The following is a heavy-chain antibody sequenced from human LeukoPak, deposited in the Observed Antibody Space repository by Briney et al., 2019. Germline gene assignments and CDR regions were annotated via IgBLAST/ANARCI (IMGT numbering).Heavy chain of an antibody. Sequence: SETLSLTCAVYGGSVSGYYWSWIRQPPGKGLEWIGEINHSGSTNYNPSLKSRVNISVDTSKNQFSLKLSSVTAADTAVYYCARGRIVVVTAILGNFDYWGQGTLVTVSS. V-gene: IGHV4-34*01. CDR3: ARGRIVVVTAILGNFDY. D-gene: IGHD2-21*02. CDR1: GGSVSGYY. CDR2: INHSGST. J-gene: IGHJ4*02.